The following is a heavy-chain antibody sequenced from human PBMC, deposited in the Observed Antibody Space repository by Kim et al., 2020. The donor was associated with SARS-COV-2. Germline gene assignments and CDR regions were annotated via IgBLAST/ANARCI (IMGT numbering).Heavy chain of an antibody. D-gene: IGHD3-10*01. CDR2: ISSSSSYI. Sequence: GGSLRLSCAASGFTFSSYSMNWVRQAPGKGLEWVSSISSSSSYIYYADSVKGRFTISRDNAKNSLYLQMNSLRAEDTAVYYCARDTDYYGSGSYYNPYYFDYWGQGTLVTVSS. CDR1: GFTFSSYS. V-gene: IGHV3-21*01. J-gene: IGHJ4*02. CDR3: ARDTDYYGSGSYYNPYYFDY.